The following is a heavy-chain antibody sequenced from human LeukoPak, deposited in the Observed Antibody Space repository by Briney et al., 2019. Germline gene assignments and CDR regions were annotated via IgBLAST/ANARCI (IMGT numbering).Heavy chain of an antibody. V-gene: IGHV4-59*01. Sequence: NTSETLSLTCTVSGGSISSYYWSWIRQPPGKGLEWIGYIYYSGSTNYNPSLKSRVTISVDTSKNQFSLKLSSVTAADTAVYYCARAYSSSWYLDYWGQGTLVTVSS. J-gene: IGHJ4*02. D-gene: IGHD6-13*01. CDR1: GGSISSYY. CDR3: ARAYSSSWYLDY. CDR2: IYYSGST.